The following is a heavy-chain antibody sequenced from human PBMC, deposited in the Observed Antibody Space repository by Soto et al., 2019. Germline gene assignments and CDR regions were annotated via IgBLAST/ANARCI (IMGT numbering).Heavy chain of an antibody. J-gene: IGHJ4*02. D-gene: IGHD3-22*01. CDR1: GGSFSGYD. Sequence: SETLSLTCTVQGGSFSGYDWSWIRQPPGKGLEWMGENNHRGSTNYNPSLKSRVTISVDTSKNQFSLKLSSVPAADTAVYYCARFRYPYYYDSSGYSRRVYFFDYWGQGTLVTVSS. V-gene: IGHV4-34*01. CDR3: ARFRYPYYYDSSGYSRRVYFFDY. CDR2: NNHRGST.